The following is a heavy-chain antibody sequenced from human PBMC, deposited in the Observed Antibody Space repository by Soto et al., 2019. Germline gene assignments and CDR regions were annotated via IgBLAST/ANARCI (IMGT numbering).Heavy chain of an antibody. CDR1: GGSFSGYY. J-gene: IGHJ6*03. Sequence: SETLSLTCAVYGGSFSGYYWSWIRQPPGKGLEWIGEINHSGSTNYNPSLKSRVTISVDTSKNQFSLKLSPVTAADTAVYYCARSTPQYSNWNDVRPNIYYMDVWGKGTTVTVSS. CDR2: INHSGST. D-gene: IGHD1-1*01. CDR3: ARSTPQYSNWNDVRPNIYYMDV. V-gene: IGHV4-34*01.